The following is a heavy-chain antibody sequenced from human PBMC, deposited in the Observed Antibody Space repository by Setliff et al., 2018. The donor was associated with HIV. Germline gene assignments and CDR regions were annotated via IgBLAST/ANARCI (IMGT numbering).Heavy chain of an antibody. V-gene: IGHV5-51*01. J-gene: IGHJ4*02. CDR2: IYPVDSET. CDR1: GYNFVDYS. CDR3: ARRLSANSFDY. Sequence: PGESLKISCQGSGYNFVDYSIAWVRQVPGKGLEWMGIIYPVDSETRYSPSFQGQVTISADKSINTAYLQWTTLKASDTAMYYCARRLSANSFDYWGQGTLVTVSS. D-gene: IGHD1-7*01.